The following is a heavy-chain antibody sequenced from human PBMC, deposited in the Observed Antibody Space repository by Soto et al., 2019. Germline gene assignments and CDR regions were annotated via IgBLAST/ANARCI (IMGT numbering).Heavy chain of an antibody. J-gene: IGHJ4*02. D-gene: IGHD5-12*01. CDR1: GFTFSSYA. CDR2: ISGSGGST. CDR3: ARDFSMVIVAPGY. Sequence: PGGSLRLSCAASGFTFSSYAMSWVRQAPGKGLEWVSAISGSGGSTYYADSVKGRFTISRDNSKNTLYLQMNSPRAEDTAVYYCARDFSMVIVAPGYWGQGTLVTVSS. V-gene: IGHV3-23*01.